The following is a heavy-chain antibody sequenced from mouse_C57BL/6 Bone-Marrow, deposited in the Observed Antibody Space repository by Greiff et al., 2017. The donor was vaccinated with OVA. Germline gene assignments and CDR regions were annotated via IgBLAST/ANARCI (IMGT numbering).Heavy chain of an antibody. Sequence: EVKLVESGGGLVQPGESLKLSCESNEYEFPSHDMSWVRKTPEKRLELVAAINSDGGSTYYPDTMERRFIISRDNTKKTLYLQMSSLRSEDTALYYCARRGYYDYHWYFDVWGTGTTVTVSS. V-gene: IGHV5-2*01. CDR2: INSDGGST. CDR1: EYEFPSHD. J-gene: IGHJ1*03. CDR3: ARRGYYDYHWYFDV. D-gene: IGHD2-4*01.